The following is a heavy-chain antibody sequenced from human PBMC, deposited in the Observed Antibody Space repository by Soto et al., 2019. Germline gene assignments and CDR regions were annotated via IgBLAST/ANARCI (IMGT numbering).Heavy chain of an antibody. CDR1: GGSISSGDYY. D-gene: IGHD2-2*01. CDR3: ARYCSSTSCTRNFDY. V-gene: IGHV4-30-4*01. CDR2: IYYSGNT. J-gene: IGHJ4*02. Sequence: LSLTCTVSGGSISSGDYYWSLIRQPPGKGLEWIGYIYYSGNTYYNPSLKSRVTISVDTSKNQFSLKLSSVTAADTAVYYCARYCSSTSCTRNFDYWGQGTLVTVYS.